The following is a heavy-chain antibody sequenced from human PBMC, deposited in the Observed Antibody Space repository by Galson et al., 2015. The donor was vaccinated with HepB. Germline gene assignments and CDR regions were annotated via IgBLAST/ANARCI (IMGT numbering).Heavy chain of an antibody. V-gene: IGHV2-70*01. CDR1: GFSLSTSGMC. CDR2: IDWDDDK. CDR3: ARTAMVDTAMVHGWYFDL. J-gene: IGHJ2*01. Sequence: PALVKPTQTLTLTRTFSGFSLSTSGMCVSWIRQPPGKALEWLALIDWDDDKYYSTSLKTRLTISKDTSKNQVVLTMTNMDPVDTATYYCARTAMVDTAMVHGWYFDLWGRGTLVTVSS. D-gene: IGHD5-18*01.